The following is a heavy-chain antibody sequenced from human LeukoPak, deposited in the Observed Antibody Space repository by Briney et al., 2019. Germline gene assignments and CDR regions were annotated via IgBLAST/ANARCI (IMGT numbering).Heavy chain of an antibody. CDR1: RYTFTDYY. V-gene: IGHV1-2*02. CDR3: ARESYSSARHKAFDI. J-gene: IGHJ3*02. D-gene: IGHD6-19*01. Sequence: SSVKVSCKASRYTFTDYYIHWVRQAPGQGLEWMGCINLNSGDTRYTLTSQGRVTMTRDTSISTAYMELNSLTSDDTAVYYCARESYSSARHKAFDIWGQGTVVTVSS. CDR2: INLNSGDT.